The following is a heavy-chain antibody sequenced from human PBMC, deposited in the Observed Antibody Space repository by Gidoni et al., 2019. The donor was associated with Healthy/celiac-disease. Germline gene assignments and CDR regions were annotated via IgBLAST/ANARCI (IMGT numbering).Heavy chain of an antibody. D-gene: IGHD6-13*01. Sequence: QVQLQQCGAAPSKPSVTLSLTCAAHGVSFSGYYWSWIRQPPGKGLEWIGEINHSGSTDYNPSLKSRVTISVDTSKNQFSLKLSSVTAADTAVYYCARIAAAGTWYYGMDVWGQGTTVTVSS. CDR1: GVSFSGYY. J-gene: IGHJ6*02. V-gene: IGHV4-34*01. CDR3: ARIAAAGTWYYGMDV. CDR2: INHSGST.